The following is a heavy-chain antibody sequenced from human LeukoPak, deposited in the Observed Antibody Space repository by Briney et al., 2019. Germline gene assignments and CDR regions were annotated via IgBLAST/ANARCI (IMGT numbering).Heavy chain of an antibody. V-gene: IGHV1-46*01. CDR3: ARDQGDIVVVPAADPYYFDY. J-gene: IGHJ4*02. CDR2: INPSGGST. CDR1: GYTFTSYY. Sequence: ASVKASCKASGYTFTSYYMHWVRQAPGQGLEWMGIINPSGGSTSYAQKFQGRVTMTRDTSTSTVYMELSSLRSEDTAVYYCARDQGDIVVVPAADPYYFDYWGQGTLVTVSS. D-gene: IGHD2-2*01.